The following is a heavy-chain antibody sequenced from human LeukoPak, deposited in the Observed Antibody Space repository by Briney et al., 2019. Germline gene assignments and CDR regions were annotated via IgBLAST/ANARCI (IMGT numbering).Heavy chain of an antibody. CDR2: IDSDGSSR. J-gene: IGHJ6*04. V-gene: IGHV3-74*01. D-gene: IGHD3-10*02. CDR3: AELGITMIGGV. CDR1: GFTFRSYW. Sequence: GGSLRLSCEASGFTFRSYWMHWVRQAPGKGLVWVSRIDSDGSSRRYADSVKGRFTISRDNAKNTVYLQMNSLRAEDTAVYYCAELGITMIGGVWGKGTTVTISS.